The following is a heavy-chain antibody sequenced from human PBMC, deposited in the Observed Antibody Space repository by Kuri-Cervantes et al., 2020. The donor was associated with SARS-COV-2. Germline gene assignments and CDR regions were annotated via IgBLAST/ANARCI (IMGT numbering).Heavy chain of an antibody. CDR2: ISCDGSNK. Sequence: GESLKISCAASGFTFSSYAMHWVRQAPGKGLEWVAVISCDGSNKYYADYVKGRFTISRDKSKNTLYLQMNSLRAEETAVYYCARDKKRIAARPDAYYYMDVWGKGTTVTVSS. CDR1: GFTFSSYA. V-gene: IGHV3-30-3*01. D-gene: IGHD6-6*01. CDR3: ARDKKRIAARPDAYYYMDV. J-gene: IGHJ6*03.